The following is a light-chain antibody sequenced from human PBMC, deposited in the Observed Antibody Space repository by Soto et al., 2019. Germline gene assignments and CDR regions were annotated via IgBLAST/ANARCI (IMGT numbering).Light chain of an antibody. CDR3: SSYTTSSTLV. V-gene: IGLV2-18*02. J-gene: IGLJ2*01. CDR1: SSDVGYYNR. CDR2: EVS. Sequence: QSVLTQPPSVSGSPGQSVTISCTGTSSDVGYYNRVSWYQQPPGTAPKLMVFEVSNRPSGVPDRFSGSKSGNTASLTISGLQAEDEADYYCSSYTTSSTLVFGGGTKLTLL.